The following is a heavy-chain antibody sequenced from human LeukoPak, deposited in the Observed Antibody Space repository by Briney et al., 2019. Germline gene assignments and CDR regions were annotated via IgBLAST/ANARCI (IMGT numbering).Heavy chain of an antibody. J-gene: IGHJ4*02. Sequence: GASVKVSCKASGYTFTGYYMHWVRQAPGQGLEWMGWINPNSGGTNYAQKFKGRVTMTRDTSISTAYMELSRLRSDDTAVYYCARAAYESSGHDYWGQGTLVTVSS. CDR3: ARAAYESSGHDY. V-gene: IGHV1-2*02. CDR1: GYTFTGYY. CDR2: INPNSGGT. D-gene: IGHD3-22*01.